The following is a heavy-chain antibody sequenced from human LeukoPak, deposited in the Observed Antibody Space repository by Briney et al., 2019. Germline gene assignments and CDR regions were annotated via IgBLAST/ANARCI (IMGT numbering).Heavy chain of an antibody. V-gene: IGHV3-9*01. J-gene: IGHJ4*02. CDR2: LSWNSGSI. Sequence: PGRSLGLPGAGPGFPFVGLAMDGAGRAPGKGLDGGSGLSWNSGSIGYEDSVKSRFTISTDNANNSLYLQMNSLRAEDTALYYCATDASSGSSWYYFDYWGQGTLVTVSS. CDR1: GFPFVGLA. CDR3: ATDASSGSSWYYFDY. D-gene: IGHD6-13*01.